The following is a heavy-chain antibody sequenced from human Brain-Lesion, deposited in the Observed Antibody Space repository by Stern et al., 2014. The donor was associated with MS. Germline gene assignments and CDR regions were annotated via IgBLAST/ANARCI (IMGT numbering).Heavy chain of an antibody. CDR2: VNNDGRRT. V-gene: IGHV3-74*02. CDR3: ARGERWFDS. J-gene: IGHJ5*01. CDR1: GFTFSNYW. D-gene: IGHD3-10*01. Sequence: EVQLVESGGGLVQPGGSLRLSCAASGFTFSNYWIHWVRQPPGQGLVWVSRVNNDGRRTSYADSVKGRFTMSRDNAKNTLYLQMNSLRVEDTAIYYCARGERWFDSWGQGTLVTVSS.